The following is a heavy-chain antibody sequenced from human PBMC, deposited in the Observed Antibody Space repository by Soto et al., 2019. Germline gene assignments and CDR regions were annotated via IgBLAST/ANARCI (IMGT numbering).Heavy chain of an antibody. Sequence: EVQLVESGGGLVQPGRSLRLSCAASGFTFDDYAMHWVRQAPGKGLEWGSGISRNVGSIAYADSVKGRFTISRDNAKNSLYLQMNRLRAEDTALYYCAKGVAGWYYLDYWGQGTLVTVSS. CDR2: ISRNVGSI. D-gene: IGHD3-3*01. CDR3: AKGVAGWYYLDY. V-gene: IGHV3-9*01. J-gene: IGHJ4*02. CDR1: GFTFDDYA.